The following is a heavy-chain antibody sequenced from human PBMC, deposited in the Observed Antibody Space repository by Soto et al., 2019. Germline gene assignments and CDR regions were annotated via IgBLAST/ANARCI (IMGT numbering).Heavy chain of an antibody. CDR1: GFTFSSYG. Sequence: QVQLVESGGGVVQPGRSLRLSCAASGFTFSSYGMHWVRQAPGKGLEWVAVISYDGSNKYYADSVKGRFTISRDNSKNTLYLQMNSLRAEDTAVYYCAMGALTTVTTILPYYYGMDVWGQGTTVTVSS. J-gene: IGHJ6*02. V-gene: IGHV3-30*03. CDR3: AMGALTTVTTILPYYYGMDV. D-gene: IGHD4-4*01. CDR2: ISYDGSNK.